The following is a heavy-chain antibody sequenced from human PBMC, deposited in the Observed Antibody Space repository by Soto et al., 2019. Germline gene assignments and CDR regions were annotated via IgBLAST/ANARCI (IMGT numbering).Heavy chain of an antibody. D-gene: IGHD2-15*01. CDR2: ISAYNGDT. CDR3: ARDPSNRSGNQVHFDY. CDR1: GYRFTNYG. Sequence: QVQLVQSGAELKTPGASVKVSCKASGYRFTNYGISWVRQAPGQGLEWMGWISAYNGDTKYAQNFQGRVTMTIDTSTSTAYGELRSLRSDDTAVYYCARDPSNRSGNQVHFDYWGQGTLVTVSS. J-gene: IGHJ4*02. V-gene: IGHV1-18*01.